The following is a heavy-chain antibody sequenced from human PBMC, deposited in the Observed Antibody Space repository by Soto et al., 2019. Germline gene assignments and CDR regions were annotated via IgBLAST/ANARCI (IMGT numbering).Heavy chain of an antibody. CDR3: ARDLFDYDILTGYYATPRYYGMDV. CDR1: GGTFSSYA. CDR2: IIPIFGTA. V-gene: IGHV1-69*13. J-gene: IGHJ6*02. Sequence: ASVKVSCKASGGTFSSYAISWVRQAPGQGLEWMGGIIPIFGTANYAQKFQGRVTITADESTSTAYMELSSLRSEDTAVYYCARDLFDYDILTGYYATPRYYGMDVWGQGTTVTVSS. D-gene: IGHD3-9*01.